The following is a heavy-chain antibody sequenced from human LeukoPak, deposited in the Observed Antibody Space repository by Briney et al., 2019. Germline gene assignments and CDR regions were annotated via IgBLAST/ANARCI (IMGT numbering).Heavy chain of an antibody. CDR3: ARANYGGNPRYFQH. J-gene: IGHJ1*01. V-gene: IGHV3-11*01. Sequence: TGGSLRLSRAASGFTFSDYYMSWIRQAPGKGLEWISYISSSSRIIYYADSVKGRFTISRDNAQSSMYLQMNSLRAEDTAVYYCARANYGGNPRYFQHWGQGTLVTVSS. D-gene: IGHD4-23*01. CDR1: GFTFSDYY. CDR2: ISSSSRII.